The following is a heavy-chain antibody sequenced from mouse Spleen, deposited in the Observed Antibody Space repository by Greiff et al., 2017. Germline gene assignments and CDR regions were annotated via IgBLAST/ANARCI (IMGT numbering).Heavy chain of an antibody. Sequence: VQLQQPGAELVKPGASVKLSCKASGYTFTSYWMHWVKQRPGQGLEWIGMIHPNSGSTNYNEKFKSKATLTVDKSSSTAYMQLSSLTSEDSAVYYCAKTARATYFDYWGQGTTLTVSS. CDR3: AKTARATYFDY. V-gene: IGHV1-64*01. J-gene: IGHJ2*01. D-gene: IGHD3-2*01. CDR1: GYTFTSYW. CDR2: IHPNSGST.